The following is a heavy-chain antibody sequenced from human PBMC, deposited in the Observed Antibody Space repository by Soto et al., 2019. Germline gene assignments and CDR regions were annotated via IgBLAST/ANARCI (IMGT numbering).Heavy chain of an antibody. CDR3: ARQXXFGSGSYYNRPFDF. D-gene: IGHD3-10*01. CDR2: INHSGST. CDR1: GGSFSGYY. Sequence: ETLSLTCAVYGGSFSGYYWSWIRQPPGKGLEWIGEINHSGSTNYNPSLKSRVTISVDTSKNQFSLKLSSVTAADTAVYYCARQXXFGSGSYYNRPFDFXGQXTLXXVSS. J-gene: IGHJ4*02. V-gene: IGHV4-34*01.